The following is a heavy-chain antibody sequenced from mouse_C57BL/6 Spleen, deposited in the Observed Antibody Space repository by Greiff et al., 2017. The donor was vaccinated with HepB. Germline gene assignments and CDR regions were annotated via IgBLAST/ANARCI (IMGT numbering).Heavy chain of an antibody. CDR3: ARFDYDVDWYFDV. CDR1: GYAFSSYW. CDR2: IYPGDGDT. D-gene: IGHD2-4*01. Sequence: VQLQQSGAELVKPGASVKISCKASGYAFSSYWMNWVKQRPGKGLEWIGQIYPGDGDTNYNGKFKGKATLTADKSSSTAYMQLSSLTSEDSAVYFCARFDYDVDWYFDVWGTRTTVTVSS. J-gene: IGHJ1*03. V-gene: IGHV1-80*01.